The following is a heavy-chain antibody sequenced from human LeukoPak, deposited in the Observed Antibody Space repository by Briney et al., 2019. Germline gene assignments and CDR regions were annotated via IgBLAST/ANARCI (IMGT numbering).Heavy chain of an antibody. V-gene: IGHV3-23*01. J-gene: IGHJ4*02. CDR2: ISGSGGST. Sequence: PGGSLRLSCAASGFTFSSYAMSWVRQAPGKRLEWVSAISGSGGSTYYADSVKGRFTISRDNSKNTLYLQMNSLRAEDTAVYYCAKGYYYDGGSFDYWGQGTLVTVSS. D-gene: IGHD3-22*01. CDR3: AKGYYYDGGSFDY. CDR1: GFTFSSYA.